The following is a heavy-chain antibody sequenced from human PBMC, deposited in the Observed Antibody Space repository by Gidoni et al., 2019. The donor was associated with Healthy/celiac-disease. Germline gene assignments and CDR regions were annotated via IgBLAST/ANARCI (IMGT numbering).Heavy chain of an antibody. V-gene: IGHV3-33*01. CDR2: IWYDGSNK. CDR3: ARDLWFGEGYYYYGMDV. CDR1: GFTFSSYG. Sequence: QVQLVESGGGVVQPGRSLRLSCAASGFTFSSYGMHWVRQAPGKGLEWVAVIWYDGSNKYYADSVKGRFTISRDNSKNTLYLQMNSLRAEDTAVYYCARDLWFGEGYYYYGMDVWGQGTTVTVSS. D-gene: IGHD3-10*01. J-gene: IGHJ6*02.